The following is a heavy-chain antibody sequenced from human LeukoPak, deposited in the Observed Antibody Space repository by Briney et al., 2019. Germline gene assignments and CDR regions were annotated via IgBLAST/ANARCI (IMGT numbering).Heavy chain of an antibody. V-gene: IGHV3-66*01. D-gene: IGHD1-26*01. CDR2: IYGGGAT. CDR3: ARDFSTWEHGAFDI. CDR1: GLTVSSDY. Sequence: PGGSLRLSCAASGLTVSSDYMAWVRQAPGKGLEWISVIYGGGATYYTDSVQGRFTISRDNAKNSLYLQMNSLRDEDTAVYYCARDFSTWEHGAFDIWGQGTMVTVSS. J-gene: IGHJ3*02.